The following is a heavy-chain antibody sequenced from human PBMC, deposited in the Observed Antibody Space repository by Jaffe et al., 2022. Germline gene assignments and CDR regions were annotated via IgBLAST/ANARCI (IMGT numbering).Heavy chain of an antibody. D-gene: IGHD6-19*01. CDR3: AKDSHLKAVAGTLFDY. CDR2: IRYDGSNK. V-gene: IGHV3-30*02. CDR1: GFTFSSYG. J-gene: IGHJ4*02. Sequence: QVQLVESGGGVVQPGGSLRLSCAASGFTFSSYGMHWVRQAPGKGLEWVAFIRYDGSNKYYADSVKGRFTISRDNSKNTLYLQMNSLRAEDTAVYYCAKDSHLKAVAGTLFDYWGQGTLVTVSS.